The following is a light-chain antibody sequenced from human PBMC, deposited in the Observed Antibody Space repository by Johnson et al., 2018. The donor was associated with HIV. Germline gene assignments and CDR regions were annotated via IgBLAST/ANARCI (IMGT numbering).Light chain of an antibody. V-gene: IGLV1-51*01. Sequence: QSVLTQPPSVSAAPGQKVTISCSGSSSNIGNNYVSWYQQLPGTAPKLLIYDNNKRPSGIPDRFSGSKSGTSATLGITGLQTGDEADYYCGTWDSSLSAYVCGSGTQVAFL. CDR3: GTWDSSLSAYV. J-gene: IGLJ1*01. CDR2: DNN. CDR1: SSNIGNNY.